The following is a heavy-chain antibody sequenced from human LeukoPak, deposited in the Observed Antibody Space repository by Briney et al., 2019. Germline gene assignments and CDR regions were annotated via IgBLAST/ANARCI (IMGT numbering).Heavy chain of an antibody. CDR2: VFHSGTS. J-gene: IGHJ5*02. CDR1: GGSISKNNW. CDR3: ARHAKYLSWFDP. D-gene: IGHD6-6*01. Sequence: SETLSLTCTVSGGSISKNNWWTWVRQPPGKGLEWIGEVFHSGTSNYNPSLGSRVTLSVDKSKNQFSLKLSSVTAADTAVYYCARHAKYLSWFDPWGQGTLVTVSS. V-gene: IGHV4-4*02.